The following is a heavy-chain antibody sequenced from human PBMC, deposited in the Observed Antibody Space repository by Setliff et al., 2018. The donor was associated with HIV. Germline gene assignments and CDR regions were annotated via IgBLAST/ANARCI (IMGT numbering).Heavy chain of an antibody. CDR3: ARGPHCSSTSCFGSFDY. D-gene: IGHD2-2*01. CDR2: INPSGGST. CDR1: GYTFTRYY. Sequence: ASVKVSCKASGYTFTRYYIHWVRQAPGQGLEWMGIINPSGGSTTYTQKFQGTGTMTRDTSTSTVYMELSSLRSEDTAVYYCARGPHCSSTSCFGSFDYWGQGTLVTVSS. V-gene: IGHV1-46*01. J-gene: IGHJ4*02.